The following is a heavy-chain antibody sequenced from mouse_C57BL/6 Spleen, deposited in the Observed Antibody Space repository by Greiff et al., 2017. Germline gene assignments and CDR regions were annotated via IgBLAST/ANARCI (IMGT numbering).Heavy chain of an antibody. Sequence: VQLQQPGAELVKPGASVKLSCKASGYTFTSYWMHWVKQRPGQGLEWIGMIHPNSGSTNYNEKFKSKATLTVDKSSSTAYMQLSSLTSEDSAVYYCARSKVYYDYDGWGQGTLVTVSA. V-gene: IGHV1-64*01. CDR1: GYTFTSYW. CDR3: ARSKVYYDYDG. D-gene: IGHD2-4*01. CDR2: IHPNSGST. J-gene: IGHJ3*01.